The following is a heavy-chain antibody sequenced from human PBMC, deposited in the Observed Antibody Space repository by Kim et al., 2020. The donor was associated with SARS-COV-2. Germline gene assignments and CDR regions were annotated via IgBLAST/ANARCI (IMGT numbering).Heavy chain of an antibody. Sequence: GGSLRLSCAASGFTFSSYGMHWVRQAPGKGLEWVAVISYDGSNKYYADSVKGRFTISRDNSKNTLYLQMNSLRAEDTAVYYCAKDMSRVYDYYYGMDVWGQGTTVTVSS. J-gene: IGHJ6*02. D-gene: IGHD2-8*01. CDR2: ISYDGSNK. CDR1: GFTFSSYG. CDR3: AKDMSRVYDYYYGMDV. V-gene: IGHV3-30*18.